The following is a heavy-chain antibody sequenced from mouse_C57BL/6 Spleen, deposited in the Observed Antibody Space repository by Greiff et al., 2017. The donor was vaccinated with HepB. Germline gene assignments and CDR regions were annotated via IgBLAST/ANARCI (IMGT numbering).Heavy chain of an antibody. D-gene: IGHD2-4*01. CDR1: GFPITSGYY. V-gene: IGHV12-3*01. CDR2: ITHSGET. CDR3: AGGPYYDYAFAY. J-gene: IGHJ3*01. Sequence: VKLMESGPGLVKPSQSLFLTCSITGFPITSGYYWIWIRQSPGKPLEWMGYITHSGETFYNPSLQSPISITRETSKNQFFLQLNSVTTEDTAMYYCAGGPYYDYAFAYWGQGTLVTVSA.